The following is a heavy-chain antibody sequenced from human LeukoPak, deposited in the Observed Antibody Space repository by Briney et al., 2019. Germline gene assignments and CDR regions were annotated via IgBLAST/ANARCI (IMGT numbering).Heavy chain of an antibody. J-gene: IGHJ4*02. V-gene: IGHV3-9*01. CDR3: AKGPNYYDSSGYVDY. CDR1: GFTFDDYA. Sequence: GGSLRLSCAASGFTFDDYAMHWVRQAPGKGLEWVSGISWNSGSIGYADSVKGRFTISRDNAKNSLYLQMNSLRAEDTALYYRAKGPNYYDSSGYVDYWGQGTLVTVSS. D-gene: IGHD3-22*01. CDR2: ISWNSGSI.